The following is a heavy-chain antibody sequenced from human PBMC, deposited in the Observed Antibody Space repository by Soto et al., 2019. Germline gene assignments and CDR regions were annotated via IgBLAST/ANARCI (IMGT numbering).Heavy chain of an antibody. CDR1: GGSFSGYY. CDR3: ARDRSSSSNWFDP. Sequence: HVQLQQWGAGLLKPSETLSLTCAVYGGSFSGYYWSWIRQPPGKGLEWIGEINHSGSTNYNPSLKSRVTISVDTSKNQFSLKLSSVTAADTAVYYCARDRSSSSNWFDPWGQGTLVTVSS. CDR2: INHSGST. J-gene: IGHJ5*02. D-gene: IGHD6-6*01. V-gene: IGHV4-34*01.